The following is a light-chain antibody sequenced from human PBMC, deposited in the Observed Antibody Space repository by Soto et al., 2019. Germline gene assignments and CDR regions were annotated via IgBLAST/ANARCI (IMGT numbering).Light chain of an antibody. CDR1: SSNIGAGYD. V-gene: IGLV1-40*01. CDR3: QSYDRSLSAV. J-gene: IGLJ2*01. CDR2: GNS. Sequence: QSVLTQPPSVSGAPGQRVTISCTGSSSNIGAGYDVHWYQQLPGTAPKILIYGNSNRPSGVPDRFSGSKSGTSASLAITGLQAEDEADYYCQSYDRSLSAVFGGGTKLTVL.